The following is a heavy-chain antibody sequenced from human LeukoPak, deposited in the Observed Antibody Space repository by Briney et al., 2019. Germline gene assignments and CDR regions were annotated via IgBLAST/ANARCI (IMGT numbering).Heavy chain of an antibody. CDR1: GYTFTSYG. J-gene: IGHJ4*02. V-gene: IGHV1-18*01. CDR3: ARDNLQAAAGPSFDY. CDR2: ISAYNGNT. Sequence: GASVKVSCKASGYTFTSYGISWVRQAPGQGLEWMGWISAYNGNTNYAQKLQGRVTMTTDTSTSTAYMELRSLRSDDTAVYYCARDNLQAAAGPSFDYWGRGTLVTVSS. D-gene: IGHD6-13*01.